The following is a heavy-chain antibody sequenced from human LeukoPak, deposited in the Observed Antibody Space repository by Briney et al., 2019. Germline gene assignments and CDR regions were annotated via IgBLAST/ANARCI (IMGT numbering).Heavy chain of an antibody. CDR1: GYAFDSHG. Sequence: EASVKVSCKASGYAFDSHGISWVRQLPGQGLEWMGWISVYKTNATYAEKFQDRVTMTTDTSTSTAYMELRRLTSDDTAVYYCARDEGKWFGESYYYYYGMDVWGQGTTVSVSS. J-gene: IGHJ6*02. CDR2: ISVYKTNA. CDR3: ARDEGKWFGESYYYYYGMDV. V-gene: IGHV1-18*04. D-gene: IGHD3-10*01.